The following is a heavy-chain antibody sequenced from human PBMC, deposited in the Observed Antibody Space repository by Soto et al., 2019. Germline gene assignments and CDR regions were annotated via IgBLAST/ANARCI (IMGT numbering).Heavy chain of an antibody. V-gene: IGHV3-21*01. J-gene: IGHJ4*02. CDR1: GFIFSDYG. CDR3: ARPRTTLPPEYSYGSSFDY. D-gene: IGHD1-1*01. CDR2: ISSSGMFI. Sequence: GGSLRLSCAASGFIFSDYGMNWVRQAPWKGLEWVSSISSSGMFIYYSDSVKGRFTIYRDDAKSSLYLQMNSLRAGDTAVYYCARPRTTLPPEYSYGSSFDYWGQGTLVTVSS.